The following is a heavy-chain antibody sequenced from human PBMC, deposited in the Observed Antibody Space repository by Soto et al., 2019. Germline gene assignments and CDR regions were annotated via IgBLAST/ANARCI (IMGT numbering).Heavy chain of an antibody. CDR3: ARGHHCYSISCPDYYYYYYYLDV. J-gene: IGHJ6*03. V-gene: IGHV3-21*01. CDR1: GFTFSNYN. D-gene: IGHD6-13*01. Sequence: EVQLVESGGGLVKPGGSLRLSCAASGFTFSNYNMNWVRQAPGKGLEWVSSISSSSGSIYFADSVKGRFTISRDNTKNSLYLQMNSLRAEDTAVYYCARGHHCYSISCPDYYYYYYYLDVWGKGTTVTVSS. CDR2: ISSSSGSI.